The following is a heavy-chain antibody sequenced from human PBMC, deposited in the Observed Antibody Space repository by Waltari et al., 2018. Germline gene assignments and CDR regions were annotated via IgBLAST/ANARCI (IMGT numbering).Heavy chain of an antibody. J-gene: IGHJ6*02. Sequence: QVQLVQSGAEVKKPGASVKVSCKASGYTFTSYAMHWVRQAPGQRLEWMGWINAGNGNTKYSRKFQGRVTITRDTSASTAYMELSSLRSEDTAVYYCASSYSNYDPYYGMDVWGQGTTVTVSS. CDR1: GYTFTSYA. CDR2: INAGNGNT. D-gene: IGHD4-4*01. V-gene: IGHV1-3*01. CDR3: ASSYSNYDPYYGMDV.